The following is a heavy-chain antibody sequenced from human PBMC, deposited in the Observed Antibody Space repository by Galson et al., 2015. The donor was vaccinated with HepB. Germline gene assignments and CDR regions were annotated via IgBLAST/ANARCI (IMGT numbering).Heavy chain of an antibody. D-gene: IGHD3-3*01. CDR3: ARRPLPYDFWSGYLDY. J-gene: IGHJ4*02. Sequence: SVKVSCKASGYTFTSFGICWVRQAPGQGLEWMGWITPYNGNTSYALRFQGRVTMTTDTSTSTVYMELRSLRSDDTAVYYCARRPLPYDFWSGYLDYWGQGTLVTVSS. CDR2: ITPYNGNT. V-gene: IGHV1-18*01. CDR1: GYTFTSFG.